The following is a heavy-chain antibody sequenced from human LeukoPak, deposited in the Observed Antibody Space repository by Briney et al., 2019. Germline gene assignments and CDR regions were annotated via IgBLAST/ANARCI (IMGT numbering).Heavy chain of an antibody. CDR3: TKDRGIAVAAKIDY. CDR2: ISWSSGSI. J-gene: IGHJ4*02. Sequence: GGSLRLSCAASGFTFDDYAMHWVRQAPGKGLEWVSGISWSSGSIGYADSVKGRFTISRDNAKNSLYLQMNSLRAEDTALYYCTKDRGIAVAAKIDYWGQGTLVTVSS. D-gene: IGHD6-19*01. V-gene: IGHV3-9*01. CDR1: GFTFDDYA.